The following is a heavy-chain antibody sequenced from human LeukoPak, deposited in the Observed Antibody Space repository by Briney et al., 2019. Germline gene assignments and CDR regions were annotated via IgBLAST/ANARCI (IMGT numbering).Heavy chain of an antibody. J-gene: IGHJ4*02. CDR3: ARSKSKPSFDY. CDR2: IYPGDSDP. CDR1: GYSSTNYL. Sequence: GESLKISWKGSGYSSTNYLIAWVRQMPGKGLDWMGFIYPGDSDPRYSPSFQGQDTISADKSITTPYLQWNSLKASDTAMYYCARSKSKPSFDYWGQGTLVTVSS. D-gene: IGHD4-11*01. V-gene: IGHV5-51*01.